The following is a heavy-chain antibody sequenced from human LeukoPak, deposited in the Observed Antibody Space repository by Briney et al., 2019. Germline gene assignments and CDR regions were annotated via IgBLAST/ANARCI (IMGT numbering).Heavy chain of an antibody. V-gene: IGHV3-30-3*01. J-gene: IGHJ4*02. CDR3: AREGYYGSGSPPSLYFDY. CDR2: TSSDLNVK. D-gene: IGHD3-10*01. Sequence: PGGSLRLSCAASGFTFRNDVIHWVRQAPGKGLEWVAVTSSDLNVKLYADSVKGRFTISRDNSRGTLYLQMNSLRPEDTAIYYCAREGYYGSGSPPSLYFDYWGQGTLVTVSS. CDR1: GFTFRNDV.